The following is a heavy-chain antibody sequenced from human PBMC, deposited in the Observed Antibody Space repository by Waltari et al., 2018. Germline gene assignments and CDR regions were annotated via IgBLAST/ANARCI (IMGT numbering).Heavy chain of an antibody. CDR2: LFYSGST. CDR3: ERERVGSSDY. D-gene: IGHD1-26*01. V-gene: IGHV4-39*07. J-gene: IGHJ4*02. CDR1: AGSISSNSYY. Sequence: QLQLQESGPGLVKPSETLSLTCTVSAGSISSNSYYWGWIRQPPGKGLEWIGSLFYSGSTYYNPSLKSRVTISVDTSKNQFSLKLSSVSAADTAVYYCERERVGSSDYWGQGTLVTVSS.